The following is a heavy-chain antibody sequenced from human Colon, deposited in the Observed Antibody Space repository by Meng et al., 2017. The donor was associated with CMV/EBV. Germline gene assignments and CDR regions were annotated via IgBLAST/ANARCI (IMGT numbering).Heavy chain of an antibody. V-gene: IGHV3-48*03. Sequence: GGSLRLSCAASGFTFSSYEMNWVRQAPGKGLEWVSYISSSGSTIYYADSVKGRFTISRDNAKNSLDLQMNSLRAEDTAVYYCARGSGPLFPGAFDIWGQGTMVTVSS. CDR2: ISSSGSTI. J-gene: IGHJ3*02. CDR3: ARGSGPLFPGAFDI. D-gene: IGHD3-10*02. CDR1: GFTFSSYE.